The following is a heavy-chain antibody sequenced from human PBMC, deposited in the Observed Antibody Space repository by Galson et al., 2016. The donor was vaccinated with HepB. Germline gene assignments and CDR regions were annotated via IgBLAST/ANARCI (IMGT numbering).Heavy chain of an antibody. CDR3: ASPRPRNWGFFAVPAAETRFDC. CDR2: IIPVSRTT. D-gene: IGHD2-2*01. CDR1: GGTFSRFS. J-gene: IGHJ4*02. Sequence: SVKVSCKASGGTFSRFSINWVRQAPGQGLEWVGGIIPVSRTTINAQRFQGRVTITADESTSTSYMQLNSLRSEDTAVYYCASPRPRNWGFFAVPAAETRFDCWGQGTLVTVSS. V-gene: IGHV1-69*13.